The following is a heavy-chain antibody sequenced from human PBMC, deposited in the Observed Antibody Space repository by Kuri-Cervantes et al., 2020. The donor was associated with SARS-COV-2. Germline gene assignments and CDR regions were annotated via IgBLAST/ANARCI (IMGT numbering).Heavy chain of an antibody. V-gene: IGHV4-59*01. CDR3: ARTLYATLLDI. J-gene: IGHJ3*02. CDR1: GGSISSYY. CDR2: IYYSGST. Sequence: SETLSLTCTVSGGSISSYYWSWIRQPPGKGLEWIGYIYYSGSTNYNPSLKSRVTISVDTSKNQFSLKLSSVTAADTAVYYCARTLYATLLDIWGQGTMVTVSS. D-gene: IGHD2/OR15-2a*01.